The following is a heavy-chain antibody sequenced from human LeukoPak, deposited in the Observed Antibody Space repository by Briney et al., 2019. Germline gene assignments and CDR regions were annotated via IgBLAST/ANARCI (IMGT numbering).Heavy chain of an antibody. D-gene: IGHD3-22*01. CDR2: ISGSGGST. J-gene: IGHJ4*02. CDR3: AKTGDSSGFYYGVDY. CDR1: GFTFSSYA. V-gene: IGHV3-23*01. Sequence: GGSLRLSCVASGFTFSSYAMTWVPHAPGKGLEWVSAISGSGGSTYYADSVKGRFTISRDNTKNTLYVQMNSLRAEDTAVYYCAKTGDSSGFYYGVDYWGQGTLVTVSS.